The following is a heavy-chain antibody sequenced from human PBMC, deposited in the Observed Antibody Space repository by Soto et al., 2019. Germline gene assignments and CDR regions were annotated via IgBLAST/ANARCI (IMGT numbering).Heavy chain of an antibody. J-gene: IGHJ6*03. D-gene: IGHD3-22*01. CDR2: IYYSGST. V-gene: IGHV4-31*03. CDR3: ASGHYYDSSGYYYYMDV. Sequence: TLSLTCTVSGGSISSGGYYWSWIRQHPGKGLEWIGYIYYSGSTYYNPSLKSRVTISVDTSKNQFSLKLSSVTAADTAVYYCASGHYYDSSGYYYYMDVWGKGTTVTVSS. CDR1: GGSISSGGYY.